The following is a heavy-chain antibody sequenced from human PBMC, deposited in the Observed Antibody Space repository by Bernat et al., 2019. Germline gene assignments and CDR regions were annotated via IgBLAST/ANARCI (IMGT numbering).Heavy chain of an antibody. CDR1: GFTFSSYS. J-gene: IGHJ5*02. V-gene: IGHV3-48*02. Sequence: EVQLVESGGGLVQPGGSLRLSCAASGFTFSSYSMNWVRQAPGKGLEWVSYISSSSSTIYYADSVKGRFTISRDNAKNSLYLQMNSLRDEDTAVYYCARGPAATPVNWFDPWGQGTLVTVSS. CDR3: ARGPAATPVNWFDP. CDR2: ISSSSSTI. D-gene: IGHD2-2*01.